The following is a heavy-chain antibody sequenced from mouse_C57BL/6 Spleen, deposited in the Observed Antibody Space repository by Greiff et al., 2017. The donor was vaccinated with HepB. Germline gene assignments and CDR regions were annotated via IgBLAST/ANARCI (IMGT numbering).Heavy chain of an antibody. D-gene: IGHD2-1*01. J-gene: IGHJ1*03. CDR2: FYPGSGSI. CDR3: ARLEEEAIYYGNSWYFDV. V-gene: IGHV1-62-2*01. Sequence: VKLQESGAELVKPGASVKLSCKASGYTFTEYTIHWVKQRSGQGLEWIGWFYPGSGSIKYNEKFKDKATLTADKSSSTVYMELSRLTSEDSAVYFCARLEEEAIYYGNSWYFDVWGTGTTVTVSS. CDR1: GYTFTEYT.